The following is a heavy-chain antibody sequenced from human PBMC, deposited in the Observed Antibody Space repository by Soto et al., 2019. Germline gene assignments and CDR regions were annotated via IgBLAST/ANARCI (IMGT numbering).Heavy chain of an antibody. V-gene: IGHV4-61*01. J-gene: IGHJ3*02. D-gene: IGHD3-16*01. CDR1: GGSVISGSYY. CDR2: IYYSGST. CDR3: ARGGDQKDAFDI. Sequence: SETLSLTCTVSGGSVISGSYYCICIRQPPGKGLEWIGYIYYSGSTNYNPSLKSRVTISVDTSKNQFSLKLSSVTAADTAVYYCARGGDQKDAFDIWGQGTMVTVSS.